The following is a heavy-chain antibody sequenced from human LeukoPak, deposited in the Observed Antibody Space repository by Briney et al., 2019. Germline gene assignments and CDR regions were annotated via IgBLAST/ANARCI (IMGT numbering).Heavy chain of an antibody. D-gene: IGHD6-19*01. CDR1: GGSISSGGYS. Sequence: SETLSLTCAVSGGSISSGGYSWSWIRQPPGKGPEWIGFIYHTGITFYNPSLKSRVTISIDTSKNQFSLNLSSVTAADTATYYCARGAVAGLAFDYWGQGTLVTVSS. J-gene: IGHJ4*02. CDR2: IYHTGIT. V-gene: IGHV4-30-2*01. CDR3: ARGAVAGLAFDY.